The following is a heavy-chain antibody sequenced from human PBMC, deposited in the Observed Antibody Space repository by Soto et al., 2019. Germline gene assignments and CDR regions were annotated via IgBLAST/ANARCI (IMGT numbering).Heavy chain of an antibody. CDR3: ATNYGSGSTHFDH. Sequence: QVQLVQSGAEMKKPGSSVKVSCTASGGTFNSYTISWVRQAPGQGLEWMGRVVPMVGMSNYVPKFQGRITITADKSTNTAYMILSSLRSEDTAVYYCATNYGSGSTHFDHWGQGTLVTVSS. CDR1: GGTFNSYT. CDR2: VVPMVGMS. V-gene: IGHV1-69*02. D-gene: IGHD3-10*01. J-gene: IGHJ4*02.